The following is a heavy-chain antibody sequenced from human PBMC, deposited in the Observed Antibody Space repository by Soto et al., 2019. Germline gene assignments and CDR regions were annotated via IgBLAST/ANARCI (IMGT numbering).Heavy chain of an antibody. CDR3: ARAPGIRVLEWFPSPGMDV. Sequence: SETLSLTCAVYGGSFSGYYWSWIRQPPGKGLEWIGEINHSGSTNYNPSLKSRVTVSVDTSKNQFSLKMSSVTAADTAVYYCARAPGIRVLEWFPSPGMDVWGQGPTVTVSS. CDR1: GGSFSGYY. CDR2: INHSGST. V-gene: IGHV4-34*01. D-gene: IGHD3-3*01. J-gene: IGHJ6*02.